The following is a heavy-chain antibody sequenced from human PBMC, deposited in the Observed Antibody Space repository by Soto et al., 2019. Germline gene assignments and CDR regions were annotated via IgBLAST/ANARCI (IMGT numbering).Heavy chain of an antibody. V-gene: IGHV1-8*01. CDR3: ATRGDSSGYHFDY. D-gene: IGHD3-22*01. CDR2: MNPNSGNT. J-gene: IGHJ4*02. CDR1: GYTFTSYD. Sequence: QVQLVQSGAEVKKPGASVKVSCKASGYTFTSYDINWVRQATGQGLEWMGWMNPNSGNTGYAQKFQGIVTMTRNTFISTAYMELSSLRSEDTDVYYCATRGDSSGYHFDYWGQGTLVTVAS.